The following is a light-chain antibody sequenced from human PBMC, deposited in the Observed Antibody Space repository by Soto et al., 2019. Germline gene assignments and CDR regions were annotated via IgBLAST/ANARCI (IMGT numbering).Light chain of an antibody. CDR3: QTWDTGTVV. CDR2: LKSDGSH. J-gene: IGLJ2*01. Sequence: QLVLTQSPSASASLGASVKLTCTLNSGHSSYAIAWHQQQPEKGPRYLINLKSDGSHSKGDGIPDRFSGSSSGAERYLTISSRQSEDEADYYCQTWDTGTVVFGGGTKLTVL. CDR1: SGHSSYA. V-gene: IGLV4-69*01.